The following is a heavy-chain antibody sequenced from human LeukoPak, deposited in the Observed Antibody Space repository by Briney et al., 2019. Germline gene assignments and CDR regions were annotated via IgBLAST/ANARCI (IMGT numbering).Heavy chain of an antibody. CDR2: INLNAVTT. J-gene: IGHJ4*02. CDR1: GYTFTNYY. Sequence: ASVKVSCKASGYTFTNYYIHWMRQAPGQGLEWVGVINLNAVTTRYAQKFQGRITVTRDTSTSTVYMELSSLRSEDTAVYFCAREGAAEAKNFDYWGQGTLVIVSS. CDR3: AREGAAEAKNFDY. D-gene: IGHD6-25*01. V-gene: IGHV1-46*01.